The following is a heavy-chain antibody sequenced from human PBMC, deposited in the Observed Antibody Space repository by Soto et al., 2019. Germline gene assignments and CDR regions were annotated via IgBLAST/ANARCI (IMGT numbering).Heavy chain of an antibody. CDR1: GASITGSRYY. V-gene: IGHV4-39*01. CDR2: IYHIGSP. J-gene: IGHJ5*02. CDR3: VKTYGSMNWFDL. Sequence: LQLEESGPGLVKPSETLSLTCTVSGASITGSRYYWGWIRQPPGKGLEWIGTIYHIGSPYYNPSLKSRLTMSVDTAKKQVSLRLTSVTAADPAVYYCVKTYGSMNWFDLWGQGTLVTVSS. D-gene: IGHD3-10*01.